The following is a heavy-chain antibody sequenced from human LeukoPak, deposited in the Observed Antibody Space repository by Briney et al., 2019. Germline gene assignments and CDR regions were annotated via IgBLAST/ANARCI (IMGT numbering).Heavy chain of an antibody. Sequence: GGSLRLSCAASGFTFSSYAMSWVRQAPGKGLEWVSAISGSGGSTYYADSVKGRFTISRDNAKNSLYLQMNSLRAEDTAVYYCARDRAALKVGATDYWGQGTLVTVSS. CDR1: GFTFSSYA. CDR3: ARDRAALKVGATDY. CDR2: ISGSGGST. D-gene: IGHD1-26*01. V-gene: IGHV3-23*01. J-gene: IGHJ4*02.